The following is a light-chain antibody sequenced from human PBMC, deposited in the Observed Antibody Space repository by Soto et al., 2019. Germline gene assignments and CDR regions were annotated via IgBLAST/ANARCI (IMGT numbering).Light chain of an antibody. CDR3: SSYITSTTFVV. CDR1: SSDVGGYNY. V-gene: IGLV2-14*03. CDR2: DVS. Sequence: QSALTQPASVSGSPGQSITISCTGTSSDVGGYNYVSWYQQHPGKAPKLLIYDVSNRPSGVSNRFSGSESGNTASLTISGLQPEDEADYYCSSYITSTTFVVFGGGTKLTVL. J-gene: IGLJ2*01.